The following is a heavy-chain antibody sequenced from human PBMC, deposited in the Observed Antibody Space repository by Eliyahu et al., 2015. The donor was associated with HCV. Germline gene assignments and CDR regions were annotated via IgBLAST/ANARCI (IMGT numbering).Heavy chain of an antibody. CDR3: ARVWDVILTPPAPLLY. J-gene: IGHJ4*02. V-gene: IGHV1-69*06. CDR2: IIPLFGTA. Sequence: QVQLVQSGAEMKKPGSSVKVSCKASGGTFSNYAISWVRQAPGQGLEWMGGIIPLFGTANYAQRFQGRVTITADKSTTTVYMELSSLRSEDTAVYYCARVWDVILTPPAPLLYWGQGTLVTVSS. CDR1: GGTFSNYA. D-gene: IGHD3-16*01.